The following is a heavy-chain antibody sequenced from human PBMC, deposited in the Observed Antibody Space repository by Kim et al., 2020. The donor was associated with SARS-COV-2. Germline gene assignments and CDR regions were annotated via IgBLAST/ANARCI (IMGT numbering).Heavy chain of an antibody. D-gene: IGHD3-22*01. CDR2: IYSGDSDT. Sequence: GESLKISCKGSGYSFTSYWIGWVRQMPEKGLEWMGIIYSGDSDTRYSPSLQGQVTISADKSISTAYLQWSSLKASDTAMYYCARRGNYYDSSGYYYGRHNWFEPCGQGTLVTLSS. CDR3: ARRGNYYDSSGYYYGRHNWFEP. V-gene: IGHV5-51*01. J-gene: IGHJ5*02. CDR1: GYSFTSYW.